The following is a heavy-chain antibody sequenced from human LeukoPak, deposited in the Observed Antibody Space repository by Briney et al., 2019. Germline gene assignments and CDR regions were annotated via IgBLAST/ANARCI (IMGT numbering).Heavy chain of an antibody. J-gene: IGHJ4*02. V-gene: IGHV1-46*01. Sequence: GASVKVSCKASGYTLTSYYMHWVRHAPGQGLEWMGIINPSGGSTSYAQKFQGRVTMTRDTSTSTVYMELSSLRSEDTAVYYCAGEVAYLERRGDFDYWGQGTLVTVSS. D-gene: IGHD1-1*01. CDR3: AGEVAYLERRGDFDY. CDR1: GYTLTSYY. CDR2: INPSGGST.